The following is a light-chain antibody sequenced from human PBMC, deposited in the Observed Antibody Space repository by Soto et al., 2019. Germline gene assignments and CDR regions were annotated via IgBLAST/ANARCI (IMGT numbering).Light chain of an antibody. Sequence: EIVMTQSPATLSVSPGERATLSCRASQSVSSSYLARYQQKRGQAPRFLIYGASSRATGIQDRFSGSGSGTDFTLTIRRLEPEDFAVYYCKQYGRSPTTFGQGTKVDI. CDR2: GAS. J-gene: IGKJ1*01. V-gene: IGKV3-20*01. CDR3: KQYGRSPTT. CDR1: QSVSSSY.